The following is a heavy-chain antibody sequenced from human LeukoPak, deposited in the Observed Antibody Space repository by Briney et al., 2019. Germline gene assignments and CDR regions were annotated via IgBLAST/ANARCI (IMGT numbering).Heavy chain of an antibody. CDR1: GFTFSDYY. V-gene: IGHV3-11*04. CDR2: MSSGGSTI. CDR3: ARGGWYYYDSSGYYTEDFDY. D-gene: IGHD3-22*01. Sequence: PGGSLRLSCAASGFTFSDYYMAWIRQAPGKGLEWLSYMSSGGSTINYADSVKGRFTISRDNAKSSLYLQMNSLRAEDTAVYYCARGGWYYYDSSGYYTEDFDYWGQGTLVTVSS. J-gene: IGHJ4*02.